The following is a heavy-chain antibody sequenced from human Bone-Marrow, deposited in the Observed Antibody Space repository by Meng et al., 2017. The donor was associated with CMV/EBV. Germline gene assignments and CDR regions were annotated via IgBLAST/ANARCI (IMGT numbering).Heavy chain of an antibody. D-gene: IGHD2-15*01. CDR1: GFIDSSNY. J-gene: IGHJ5*02. V-gene: IGHV3-23*01. CDR3: AKDIVVVVAATGPFDP. Sequence: GESLKISCAASGFIDSSNYMSWVRQAPGKGLEWVSAISGSGGSTYYADSVKGRFTISRDNSKNTLYLQMNSLRAEDTAVYYCAKDIVVVVAATGPFDPWGQGTLVTVSS. CDR2: ISGSGGST.